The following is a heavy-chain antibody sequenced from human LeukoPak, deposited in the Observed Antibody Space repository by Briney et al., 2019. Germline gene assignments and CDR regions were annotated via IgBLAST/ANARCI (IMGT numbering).Heavy chain of an antibody. CDR1: GFTFSSYE. Sequence: GGSLRLPCAASGFTFSSYEMNWVRQAPGKGLEWVAYITSSGDTIFNADSVRGRFTISRDSAKNSLYLQMNSLRAEDTAVYYCARSGTTSLFDYWGQGTLVTVSS. CDR3: ARSGTTSLFDY. J-gene: IGHJ4*02. D-gene: IGHD1-14*01. CDR2: ITSSGDTI. V-gene: IGHV3-48*03.